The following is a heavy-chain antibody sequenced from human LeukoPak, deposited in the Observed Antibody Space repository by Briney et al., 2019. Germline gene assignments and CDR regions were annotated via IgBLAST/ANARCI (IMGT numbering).Heavy chain of an antibody. D-gene: IGHD2-15*01. J-gene: IGHJ4*02. V-gene: IGHV4-59*08. CDR1: GGSISSYY. CDR3: ARCSGGSCPFDY. CDR2: IYYSGST. Sequence: SETLSLTCTVSGGSISSYYWSWIRQPPGEGLEWIGYIYYSGSTNYNPSLKSRVTISVDTSKNQFSLKLSSVTAADTAVYYCARCSGGSCPFDYWGQGTLVTVSS.